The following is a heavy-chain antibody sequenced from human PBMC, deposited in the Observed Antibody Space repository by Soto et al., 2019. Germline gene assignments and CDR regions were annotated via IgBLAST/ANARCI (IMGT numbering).Heavy chain of an antibody. D-gene: IGHD5-12*01. CDR2: IIPIFGTA. J-gene: IGHJ3*02. V-gene: IGHV1-69*13. CDR1: GGTFSSYA. CDR3: ARDGAKGGYPRTDAFDI. Sequence: SVKVSCKASGGTFSSYAISWVRQAPGQGLEWMGGIIPIFGTANYAQKFQGRVTITADESTSTAYMELSSLRSEDTAVYYCARDGAKGGYPRTDAFDIWGQGTMVTVSS.